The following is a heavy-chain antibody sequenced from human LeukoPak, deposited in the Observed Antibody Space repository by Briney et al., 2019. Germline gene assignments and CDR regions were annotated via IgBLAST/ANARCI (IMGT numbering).Heavy chain of an antibody. CDR2: ISWSSGSI. CDR3: AKELAPQVTTYPYYYHYYMDV. D-gene: IGHD4-17*01. CDR1: GFTFSSYA. Sequence: GGSLRLSCAASGFTFSSYAMSWVRQAPGKGLEWVSGISWSSGSIGYADSVKGRFTISRDNAKNSLYLQMNSLRGEDAAVYYCAKELAPQVTTYPYYYHYYMDVWGKGTTVTISS. J-gene: IGHJ6*03. V-gene: IGHV3-9*01.